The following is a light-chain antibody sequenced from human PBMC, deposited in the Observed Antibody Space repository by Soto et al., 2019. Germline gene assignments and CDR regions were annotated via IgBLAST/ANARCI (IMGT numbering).Light chain of an antibody. CDR2: AAS. V-gene: IGKV1-9*01. CDR3: QQLESYPST. J-gene: IGKJ4*01. CDR1: QGISNF. Sequence: IQWTQSPSSRSASVGDRVTITCRASQGISNFLAWYKKKPGKAPKLLIYAASTLQSGVPSRFSGSGSGTDFNLTISRLQTEEFATYYCQQLESYPSTFGGGTKLDIK.